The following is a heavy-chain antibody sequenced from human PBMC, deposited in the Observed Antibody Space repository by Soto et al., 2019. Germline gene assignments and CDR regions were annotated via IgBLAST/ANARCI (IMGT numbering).Heavy chain of an antibody. CDR1: GGSISDYY. Sequence: PETLSLTCTVSGGSISDYYWNWIRQPPGKGLEWLGFIHYTGNTNYNPSLKSRVAISVDTSKNQFSVQLTSVTAADTAVYYCARGTPYHRNDDWFDTWGQGTLVTVSS. J-gene: IGHJ5*02. CDR2: IHYTGNT. V-gene: IGHV4-59*01. CDR3: ARGTPYHRNDDWFDT.